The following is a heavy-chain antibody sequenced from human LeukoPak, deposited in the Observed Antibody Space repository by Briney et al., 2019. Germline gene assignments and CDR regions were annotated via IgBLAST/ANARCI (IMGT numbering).Heavy chain of an antibody. Sequence: GRSLRLSCAASGFTFSSYAMHWVRQAPGKGLEWVAVISYDGSNKYYADSVKGRFTISRDNSKNTLYLQMNSLRAEDAAVYYCARDRSPPDCSGGSCYILGLDYWGQGTLVTVSS. J-gene: IGHJ4*02. V-gene: IGHV3-30*04. D-gene: IGHD2-15*01. CDR3: ARDRSPPDCSGGSCYILGLDY. CDR1: GFTFSSYA. CDR2: ISYDGSNK.